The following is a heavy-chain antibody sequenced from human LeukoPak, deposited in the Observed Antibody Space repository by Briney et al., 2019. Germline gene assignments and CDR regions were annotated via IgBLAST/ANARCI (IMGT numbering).Heavy chain of an antibody. CDR2: IGGYDGST. D-gene: IGHD1-26*01. J-gene: IGHJ4*02. Sequence: PWGSLRLSCAASGFSLTTYGMSWVRQSPGKGLEWVSGIGGYDGSTYYADSLKGRFTISKDTSKNTLYLQMNSLTAGDTAVYYCAKDSHSGYFDYWGQGTLVTVSS. CDR3: AKDSHSGYFDY. CDR1: GFSLTTYG. V-gene: IGHV3-23*01.